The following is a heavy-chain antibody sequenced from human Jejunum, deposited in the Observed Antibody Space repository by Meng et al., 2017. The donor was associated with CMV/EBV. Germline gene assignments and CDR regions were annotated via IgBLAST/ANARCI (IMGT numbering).Heavy chain of an antibody. Sequence: EVQLVESGGGLVQPGGSLRLSCAASGLTFTSYWMHWVRQAPGKGLVWVARINSDGTTTNYAHSVKGRFTISRDNSKNTLYLQMNSLRADDTAVYYCAGTSTTCCPHWGQGTLVTVSS. V-gene: IGHV3-74*01. D-gene: IGHD2-2*01. CDR3: AGTSTTCCPH. J-gene: IGHJ4*02. CDR1: GLTFTSYW. CDR2: INSDGTTT.